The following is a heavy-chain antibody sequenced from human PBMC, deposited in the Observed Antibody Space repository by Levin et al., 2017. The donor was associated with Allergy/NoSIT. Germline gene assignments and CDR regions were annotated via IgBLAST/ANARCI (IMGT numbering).Heavy chain of an antibody. CDR2: ISWNSGSI. Sequence: QSGGSLRLSCAASGFTFDDYAMHWVRQAPGKGLEWVSGISWNSGSIGYADSVKGRFTISRDNAKNSLYLQMNSLRAEDTALYYCAKVKGGIPDAFDIWGQGTMVTVSS. CDR3: AKVKGGIPDAFDI. V-gene: IGHV3-9*01. CDR1: GFTFDDYA. D-gene: IGHD3-16*01. J-gene: IGHJ3*02.